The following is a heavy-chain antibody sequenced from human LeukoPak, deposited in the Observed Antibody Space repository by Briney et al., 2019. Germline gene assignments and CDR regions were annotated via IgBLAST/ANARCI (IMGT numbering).Heavy chain of an antibody. CDR3: AKAEYYYDSSGYEQGSYFDY. Sequence: GGSLRLSCAASGFTFDDYAMHWVRQAPGKGLEWVSGISYNSGSIGYADFVKGRFTISRDNAKSSLYLQMNSLRAEDMALYYCAKAEYYYDSSGYEQGSYFDYWGQGTLVTVSS. CDR1: GFTFDDYA. J-gene: IGHJ4*02. V-gene: IGHV3-9*03. D-gene: IGHD3-22*01. CDR2: ISYNSGSI.